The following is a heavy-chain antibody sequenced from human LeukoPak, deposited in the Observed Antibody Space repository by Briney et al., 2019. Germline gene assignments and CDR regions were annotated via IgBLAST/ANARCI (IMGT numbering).Heavy chain of an antibody. CDR2: INHSGST. CDR1: GRTFSGYY. CDR3: ARGWRCSSTSCYTSAYFDY. V-gene: IGHV4-34*01. J-gene: IGHJ4*02. Sequence: SETLSLTCAVYGRTFSGYYWSWIRQPPGKGLEWIGEINHSGSTNYNPSLKSRVTISVDTSKNQFSLKQSSVTAADTAVYYCARGWRCSSTSCYTSAYFDYWGQGTLVTVSS. D-gene: IGHD2-2*02.